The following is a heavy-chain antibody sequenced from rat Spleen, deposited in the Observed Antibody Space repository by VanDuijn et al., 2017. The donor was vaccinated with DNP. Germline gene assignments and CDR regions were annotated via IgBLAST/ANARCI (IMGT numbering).Heavy chain of an antibody. CDR3: AGRPPPTRGPFDY. D-gene: IGHD1-4*01. J-gene: IGHJ2*01. CDR2: ISDDGSST. V-gene: IGHV5-29*01. CDR1: GFTFSDYY. Sequence: EVQLVGSDGGLVQPGKSLKLSCVASGFTFSDYYMAWVRQAPTKGLEWVATISDDGSSTYYRDSVKGRFTMSRNNAKSTLYLQMDSLRSEDTATYYCAGRPPPTRGPFDYWRQGVTVTVSS.